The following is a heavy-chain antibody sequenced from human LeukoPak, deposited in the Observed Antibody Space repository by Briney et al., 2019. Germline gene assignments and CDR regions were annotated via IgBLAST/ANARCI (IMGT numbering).Heavy chain of an antibody. V-gene: IGHV4-30-4*08. J-gene: IGHJ4*02. CDR3: ARFPGGSSWYGGVDY. D-gene: IGHD6-13*01. CDR2: IYYSGST. CDR1: GGSISSGDYY. Sequence: SETLSLTCTVSGGSISSGDYYWSWIRQPPGKGLEWIGYIYYSGSTYYNPSLKSRVTMSVDMSKNQFSLKLSSVTAADTAVYYCARFPGGSSWYGGVDYWGQGTLVTVSS.